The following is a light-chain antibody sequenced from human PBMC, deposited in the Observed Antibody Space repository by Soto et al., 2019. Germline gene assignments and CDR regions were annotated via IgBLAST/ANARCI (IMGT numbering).Light chain of an antibody. CDR3: MQALQTPT. CDR1: QSLLHSNGYNY. Sequence: DIVMTQSPLSLPVTHGEPASISCRSSQSLLHSNGYNYLDWYLQKPGQSPQLLIYLGSNRASGVPDRFRGSGSGTDFTLKISRVEAEDVGVYYCMQALQTPTFGGGTKVEIK. J-gene: IGKJ4*01. V-gene: IGKV2-28*01. CDR2: LGS.